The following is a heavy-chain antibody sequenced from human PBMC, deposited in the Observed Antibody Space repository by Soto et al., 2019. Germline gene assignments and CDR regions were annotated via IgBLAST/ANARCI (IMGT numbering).Heavy chain of an antibody. CDR2: IIPIFGTA. J-gene: IGHJ4*02. V-gene: IGHV1-69*01. Sequence: SVKVSCKASGGTKNSYAMSWVRQEHGQGLEWMGGIIPIFGTANYAQKFQGRVTITADESTSTAYMELSSLRSEDTAVYYCATDLGALGDCSGGSCKGINDYWGQGTLVTVSS. D-gene: IGHD2-15*01. CDR1: GGTKNSYA. CDR3: ATDLGALGDCSGGSCKGINDY.